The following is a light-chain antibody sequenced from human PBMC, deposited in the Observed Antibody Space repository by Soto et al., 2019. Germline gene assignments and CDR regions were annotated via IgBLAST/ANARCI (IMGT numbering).Light chain of an antibody. Sequence: VLTQSPATLSLSTGERATLSCRASQSSHTSLAWYQQKPGQPPRLVVYDSTLRANGVPDRFGGSRSGTEFTLTINNLEPEDFEVYYCQQRNVWPPINFGQGTRLEI. CDR2: DST. V-gene: IGKV3-11*01. CDR1: QSSHTS. CDR3: QQRNVWPPIN. J-gene: IGKJ5*01.